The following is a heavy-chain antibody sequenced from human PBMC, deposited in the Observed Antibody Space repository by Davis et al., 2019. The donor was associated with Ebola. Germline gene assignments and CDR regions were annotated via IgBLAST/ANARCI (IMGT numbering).Heavy chain of an antibody. CDR3: ARNIAARPLVNYYYYGMDV. J-gene: IGHJ6*02. Sequence: GESLKISCKGSGYSFTSYWIGWVRQMPGKGLEWMGIIYPGDSDTRYSPSFQGQVTISADKSISTAYLQWSSLKASDTAMYYCARNIAARPLVNYYYYGMDVWGQGTTVTVSS. CDR2: IYPGDSDT. D-gene: IGHD6-6*01. V-gene: IGHV5-51*01. CDR1: GYSFTSYW.